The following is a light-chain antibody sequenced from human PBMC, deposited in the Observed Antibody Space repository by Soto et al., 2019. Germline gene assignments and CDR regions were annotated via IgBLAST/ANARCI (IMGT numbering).Light chain of an antibody. Sequence: EIVLTQSPGTLSLSPGERATLSCRASQSVSSGFLAWYQQKPGQAPRLLIYGASSRADGIPDRFSGSGFGTDFTLTISSLEPEDFAVYYCQQYSNSPRTFGPGTKV. CDR3: QQYSNSPRT. CDR1: QSVSSGF. CDR2: GAS. V-gene: IGKV3-20*01. J-gene: IGKJ3*01.